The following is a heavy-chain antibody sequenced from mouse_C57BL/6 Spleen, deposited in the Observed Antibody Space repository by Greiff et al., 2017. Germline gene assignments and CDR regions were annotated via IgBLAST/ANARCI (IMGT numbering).Heavy chain of an antibody. CDR1: GYTFTSYW. CDR2: INPSSGYT. Sequence: VQLQESGAELAKPGASVKLSCKASGYTFTSYWMHWVNQRPGQGLEWIGYINPSSGYTKYNQKCKDKATLTADKSSSTAYMQLSSLTYEESAVYYCAHHYGSSYLYYFDYWGQGTTLTVSS. V-gene: IGHV1-7*01. D-gene: IGHD1-1*01. CDR3: AHHYGSSYLYYFDY. J-gene: IGHJ2*01.